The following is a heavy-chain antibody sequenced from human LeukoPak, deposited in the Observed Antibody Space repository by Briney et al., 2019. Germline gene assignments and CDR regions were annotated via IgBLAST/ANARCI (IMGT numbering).Heavy chain of an antibody. Sequence: SETLSLTCAVYGGSFRGYYWSWIRQPPGKGLEWIGEINHSGSTYYNPSLKSRVTISVDTSKNQFSLKLSSVTAADTAVYYCAREYSSSSGSVGFDYWGQGTLVTVSS. V-gene: IGHV4-34*09. D-gene: IGHD6-6*01. CDR2: INHSGST. J-gene: IGHJ4*02. CDR3: AREYSSSSGSVGFDY. CDR1: GGSFRGYY.